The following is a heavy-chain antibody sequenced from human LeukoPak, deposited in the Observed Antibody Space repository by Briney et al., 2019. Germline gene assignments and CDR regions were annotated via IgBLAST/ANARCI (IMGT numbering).Heavy chain of an antibody. CDR2: IHYSGKT. CDR3: ARDYGDHRVDY. V-gene: IGHV4-39*06. Sequence: SETLSLTCTVSSGSISSGAYYWGWGRQAPGEGGEWSGTIHYSGKTYYHPSLKRRITISIATSKKQFALKLSSVAAADTAVYYCARDYGDHRVDYWGQGTLVTVSS. CDR1: SGSISSGAYY. J-gene: IGHJ4*02. D-gene: IGHD4-17*01.